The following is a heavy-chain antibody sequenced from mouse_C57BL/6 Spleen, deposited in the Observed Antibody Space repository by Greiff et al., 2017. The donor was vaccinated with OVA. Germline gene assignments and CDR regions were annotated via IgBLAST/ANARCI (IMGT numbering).Heavy chain of an antibody. CDR2: ISSGGDYI. J-gene: IGHJ2*01. V-gene: IGHV5-9-1*02. CDR3: TRDRYDYEGGFDY. CDR1: GFTFSSYA. Sequence: EVKLMESGEGLVKPGGSLKLSCAASGFTFSSYAMSWVRQTPEKRLEWVAYISSGGDYIYYADTVKGRFTISRDNARNTLYLQMSSLKSEDTAMYYCTRDRYDYEGGFDYWGQGTTLTVSS. D-gene: IGHD2-4*01.